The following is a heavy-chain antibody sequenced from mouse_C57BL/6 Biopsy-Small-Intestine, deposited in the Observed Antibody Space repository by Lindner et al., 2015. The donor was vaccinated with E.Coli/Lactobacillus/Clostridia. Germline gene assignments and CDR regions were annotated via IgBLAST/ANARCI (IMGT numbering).Heavy chain of an antibody. CDR1: GFTFSSSG. D-gene: IGHD4-1*01. V-gene: IGHV5-6*01. CDR2: ISTGGSYI. J-gene: IGHJ4*01. Sequence: VQLQESGGDLVKPGGSLKLSCAASGFTFSSSGMSWVRQTPDKRLEWVATISTGGSYIYYSDSVKGRFTISRDNAKNTLYLQMSSLKSEDTAIYYCARHGTGTPHYSMDYWGQGTSVTVSS. CDR3: ARHGTGTPHYSMDY.